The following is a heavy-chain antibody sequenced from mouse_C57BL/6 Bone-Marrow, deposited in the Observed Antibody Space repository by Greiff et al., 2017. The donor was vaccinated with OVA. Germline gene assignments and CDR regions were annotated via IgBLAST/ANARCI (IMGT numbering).Heavy chain of an antibody. D-gene: IGHD1-1*01. CDR2: ISYSGST. CDR1: GYSITSDY. CDR3: ARYRYYGSSLGYFDV. Sequence: EVQGVESGPGLAKPSQTLSLTCSVTGYSITSDYWNWIRKFPGNKLEYMGYISYSGSTYYNPSLKSRISITRDTSKNQYYLQLNSVTTEYTATYYCARYRYYGSSLGYFDVWGTGTTVTVSS. V-gene: IGHV3-8*01. J-gene: IGHJ1*03.